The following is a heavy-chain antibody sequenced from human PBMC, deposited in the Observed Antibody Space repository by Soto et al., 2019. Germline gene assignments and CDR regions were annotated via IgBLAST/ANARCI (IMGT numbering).Heavy chain of an antibody. J-gene: IGHJ4*02. CDR3: VRSSWDMAATSNKHFDT. CDR2: VIPIFESA. CDR1: GGTFNTYA. V-gene: IGHV1-69*06. Sequence: QVQLVQSGAEVKEPGSSVRVSCKASGGTFNTYAFSWVRQAPGQGLEWMGAVIPIFESATYAQRFQDRVTITADKTTSTADVELRSLTSEDTALYYCVRSSWDMAATSNKHFDTWGQGTLVTVSS. D-gene: IGHD2-15*01.